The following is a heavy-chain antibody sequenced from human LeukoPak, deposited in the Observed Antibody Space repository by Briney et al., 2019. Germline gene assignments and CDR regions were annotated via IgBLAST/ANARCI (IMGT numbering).Heavy chain of an antibody. CDR2: IYYSGST. D-gene: IGHD4-17*01. J-gene: IGHJ2*01. V-gene: IGHV4-59*08. Sequence: SETLSLTCTVSGGSINSYYWSWIRQPPGKGREWIGYIYYSGSTNYNPSLKSRVTISVDTSKNQFSLKLSSVTAADTAVYYCARYCIWNYGDYALRYWYFDLWGRGTLVTVSS. CDR3: ARYCIWNYGDYALRYWYFDL. CDR1: GGSINSYY.